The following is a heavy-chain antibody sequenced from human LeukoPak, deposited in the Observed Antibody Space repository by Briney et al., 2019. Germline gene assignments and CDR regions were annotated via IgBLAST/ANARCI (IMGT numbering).Heavy chain of an antibody. CDR3: ARGPTVSGSYYYYYGMDV. V-gene: IGHV7-4-1*02. CDR2: IKTNTGNP. CDR1: GYTFTSYG. D-gene: IGHD1-26*01. J-gene: IGHJ6*02. Sequence: ASLKVSCKASGYTFTSYGMKWGGQAPGQGLEWMRWIKTNTGNPTYAQGFTGRFVFSLDTSVSTAYLQISSLKAEDTAVYYCARGPTVSGSYYYYYGMDVWGQGTTVTVSS.